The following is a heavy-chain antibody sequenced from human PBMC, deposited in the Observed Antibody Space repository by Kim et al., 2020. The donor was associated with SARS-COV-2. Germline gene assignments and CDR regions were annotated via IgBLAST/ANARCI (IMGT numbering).Heavy chain of an antibody. J-gene: IGHJ4*02. CDR1: GGSISSSSTY. V-gene: IGHV4-39*07. CDR3: AKYYWPIIY. Sequence: SETLSLTCTVSGGSISSSSTYWGWIRQPPGKGLEWIGSFYYTGSTYYNPSLKSRVTISIDTSRNHFSLQLSSVTAADTAVYYCAKYYWPIIYWGQGTLVTVSS. CDR2: FYYTGST. D-gene: IGHD3-10*01.